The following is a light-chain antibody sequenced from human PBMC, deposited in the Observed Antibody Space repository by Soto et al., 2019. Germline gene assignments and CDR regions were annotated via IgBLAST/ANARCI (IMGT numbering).Light chain of an antibody. CDR3: QRYDSVPRT. Sequence: DIRMTQSPPSLSAFVGDKVTITCRASHDIDNFLAWYHQKPGEVPKLLIYAASTLESGALSRFSGSGAGTVFTLTISSLQPEDVGSYYCQRYDSVPRTFGQGTKVEVK. CDR1: HDIDNF. CDR2: AAS. J-gene: IGKJ1*01. V-gene: IGKV1-27*01.